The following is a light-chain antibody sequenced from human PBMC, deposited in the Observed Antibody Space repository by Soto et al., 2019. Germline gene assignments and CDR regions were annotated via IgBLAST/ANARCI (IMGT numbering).Light chain of an antibody. V-gene: IGKV1-39*01. J-gene: IGKJ2*01. CDR1: RSIGNY. CDR2: LTS. CDR3: QQSYSTPYS. Sequence: DIQRTQSPSSLSASVGDRVTITCRASRSIGNYLNWYQQKPESAPKLLIYLTSSLQSGVPSRFSGSGSGTDFTLSISSLQPEDFATYYCQQSYSTPYSFGQGTKVDIK.